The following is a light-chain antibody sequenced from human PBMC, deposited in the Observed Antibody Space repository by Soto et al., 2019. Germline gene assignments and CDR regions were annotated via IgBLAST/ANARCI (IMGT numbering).Light chain of an antibody. CDR3: QQYDSPPLT. Sequence: EIVLTQSPGTLSLSPGERVTLSCRASQSVRSSYLAWYQQKPGQAPRLLIYGASSRATDIPDRVSGSGSGTDFTLTISRLEPEDFAVYYCQQYDSPPLTFGQGTKLEIK. CDR1: QSVRSSY. V-gene: IGKV3-20*01. CDR2: GAS. J-gene: IGKJ2*01.